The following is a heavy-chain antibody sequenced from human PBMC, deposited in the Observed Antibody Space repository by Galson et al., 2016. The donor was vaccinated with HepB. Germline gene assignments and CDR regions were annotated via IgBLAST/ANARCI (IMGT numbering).Heavy chain of an antibody. D-gene: IGHD1-1*01. CDR3: VKDDKWNVDY. CDR2: LLGGGDTT. Sequence: SLRLSCAASGFIFSNYAMSWVRQAPGKGLEWVSGLLGGGDTTHYAESVKGRFTISRDNSKNTLYLQMNNLRAEDTAVYYCVKDDKWNVDYWGQGTLVTVSS. CDR1: GFIFSNYA. J-gene: IGHJ4*02. V-gene: IGHV3-23*01.